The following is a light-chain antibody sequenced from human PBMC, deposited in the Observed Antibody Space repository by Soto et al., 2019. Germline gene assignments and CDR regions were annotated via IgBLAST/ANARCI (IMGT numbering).Light chain of an antibody. Sequence: DIQMTQSPSTLSASVGDRVTITCRANQSISNWLAWYQQKPGKAPKLLIYKASSLESGVPSRFSGSGSGTEFTLTISSLQPDDFATYHCQQYHTYSGEFGQGTKVDIK. CDR3: QQYHTYSGE. V-gene: IGKV1-5*03. CDR1: QSISNW. J-gene: IGKJ1*01. CDR2: KAS.